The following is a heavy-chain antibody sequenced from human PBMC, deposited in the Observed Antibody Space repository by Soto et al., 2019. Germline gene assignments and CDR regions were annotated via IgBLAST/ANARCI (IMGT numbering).Heavy chain of an antibody. Sequence: QVQLVQSGAEVKKPGASVKVSCKASGYTFTSYGISWVRQAPGQGLEWMGWISAYNGNTNYAQKLQGRVTMTTDTSTSTAYMELRSLRSDDTAMYYCAIRSGVVVVAATPEGWFDYWGQGTLVTVSS. D-gene: IGHD2-15*01. V-gene: IGHV1-18*01. CDR3: AIRSGVVVVAATPEGWFDY. CDR2: ISAYNGNT. CDR1: GYTFTSYG. J-gene: IGHJ4*02.